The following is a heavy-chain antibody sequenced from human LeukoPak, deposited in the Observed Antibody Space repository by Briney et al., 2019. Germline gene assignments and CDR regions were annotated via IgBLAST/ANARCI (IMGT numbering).Heavy chain of an antibody. Sequence: PGGSLRLSCAASGFTFSSYAMSWVRQAPGKGLEWVSGISGSGGSTYYAGSVKGRFNISRDKSKNTLYLQMNSLRAEDTAVNYCAKGLGNWGPGDAFDIWGQGTMVTVSS. V-gene: IGHV3-23*01. CDR3: AKGLGNWGPGDAFDI. CDR2: ISGSGGST. D-gene: IGHD7-27*01. CDR1: GFTFSSYA. J-gene: IGHJ3*02.